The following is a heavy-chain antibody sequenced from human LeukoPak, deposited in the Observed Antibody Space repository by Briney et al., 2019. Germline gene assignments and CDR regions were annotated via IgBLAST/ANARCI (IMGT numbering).Heavy chain of an antibody. D-gene: IGHD3-9*01. Sequence: SVKVSCKASGGTFGSYAISWVRQAPGQGLEWMGGIIPIFGTANYAQKFQGRVTITADESTSTAYMELSSLRSEDTAVYYCARVGVSYDILTGYFDYWGQGTLVTVSS. J-gene: IGHJ4*02. CDR2: IIPIFGTA. V-gene: IGHV1-69*01. CDR1: GGTFGSYA. CDR3: ARVGVSYDILTGYFDY.